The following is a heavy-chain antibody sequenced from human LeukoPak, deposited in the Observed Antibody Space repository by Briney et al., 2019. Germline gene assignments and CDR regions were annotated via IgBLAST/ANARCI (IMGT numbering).Heavy chain of an antibody. J-gene: IGHJ5*02. CDR3: TRIQHNWFDP. CDR1: GFTFSSYA. CDR2: MSSDGGSA. Sequence: GGSLRLSCAASGFTFSSYAMHWVLQAPGKGLEYVSSMSSDGGSAYYINSVKGRFTISRDNSKNTLDLQMGSLRGEDTAVYYCTRIQHNWFDPWGQGSLVTVSS. V-gene: IGHV3-64*01.